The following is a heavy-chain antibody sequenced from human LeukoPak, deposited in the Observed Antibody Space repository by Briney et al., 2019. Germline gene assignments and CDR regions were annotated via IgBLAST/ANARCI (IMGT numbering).Heavy chain of an antibody. CDR1: GFPFDTYA. D-gene: IGHD6-25*01. Sequence: GGSLRLSCAASGFPFDTYAMNWVRQPPGKGLEWISYISSGSADLYYADSVKGRFTISRDNARNSLFLQMNSLRDEDTAIYYCARGGIGSAWVNWGQGTLVTVAS. CDR3: ARGGIGSAWVN. CDR2: ISSGSADL. V-gene: IGHV3-48*02. J-gene: IGHJ4*02.